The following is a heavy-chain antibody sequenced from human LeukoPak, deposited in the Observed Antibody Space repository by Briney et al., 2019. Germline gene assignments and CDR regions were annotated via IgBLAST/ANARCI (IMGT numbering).Heavy chain of an antibody. CDR3: AKDITVSSSSGFDY. CDR2: ISWNSGSI. J-gene: IGHJ4*02. V-gene: IGHV3-9*03. D-gene: IGHD6-6*01. Sequence: PGGSLRLSCAASGFTFSSYWMHWVRQAPGKGLEWVSGISWNSGSIGYADSVKGRFTISRDNAKNSLYLQMNSLRAEDMALYYCAKDITVSSSSGFDYWGQGTLVTVSS. CDR1: GFTFSSYW.